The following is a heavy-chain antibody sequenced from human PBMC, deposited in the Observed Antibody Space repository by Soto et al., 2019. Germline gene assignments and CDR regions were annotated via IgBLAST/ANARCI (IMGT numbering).Heavy chain of an antibody. CDR1: GFTFSSYA. J-gene: IGHJ4*02. Sequence: GVSLRLSCAASGFTFSSYAMVWVRQAAEKGLEWVASISNNGDTAYYADSVKGRFTISRGNSENTLYLQMNGLRADDTALYFCAKSRVFIGAIVTLLDSWGQGTQVTVSS. CDR3: AKSRVFIGAIVTLLDS. V-gene: IGHV3-23*01. CDR2: ISNNGDTA. D-gene: IGHD3-16*02.